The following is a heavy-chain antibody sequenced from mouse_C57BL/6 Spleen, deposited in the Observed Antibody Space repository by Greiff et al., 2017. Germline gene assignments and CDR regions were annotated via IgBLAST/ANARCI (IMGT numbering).Heavy chain of an antibody. J-gene: IGHJ4*01. Sequence: DVMLVESGGGLVKPGGSLKLSCAASGFTFSSYTMSWVRQTPEKRLEWVATISGGGGNTYYPDSVKGRFTISRDNAKNTLYLQMSSLRSEDTALYYCARGGVTTRDYAMDYWGQGTSVTVSS. CDR3: ARGGVTTRDYAMDY. V-gene: IGHV5-9*01. D-gene: IGHD2-2*01. CDR2: ISGGGGNT. CDR1: GFTFSSYT.